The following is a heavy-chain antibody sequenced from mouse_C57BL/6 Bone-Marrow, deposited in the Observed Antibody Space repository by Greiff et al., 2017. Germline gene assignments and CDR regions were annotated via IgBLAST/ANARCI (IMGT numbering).Heavy chain of an antibody. CDR3: ARDYYGPYWYFDV. V-gene: IGHV1-64*01. D-gene: IGHD1-1*01. J-gene: IGHJ1*03. CDR2: IHPNSGST. CDR1: GYTFTSYW. Sequence: QVQLQQPGAELVKPGASVKLSCKASGYTFTSYWMHWVRQRPGQGLEWIGMIHPNSGSTNYNEKFKSKATLTVDKSTSTAYMQLSSLTSDDYAVYYCARDYYGPYWYFDVWGTGTTVTVSA.